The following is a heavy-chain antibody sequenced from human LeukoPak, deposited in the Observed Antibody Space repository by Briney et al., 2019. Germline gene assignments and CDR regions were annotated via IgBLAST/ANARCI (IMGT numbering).Heavy chain of an antibody. CDR2: ISGSGGST. D-gene: IGHD2-15*01. J-gene: IGHJ4*02. CDR1: GFTFSSYA. V-gene: IGHV3-23*01. Sequence: GGPLRLSCAASGFTFSSYAWSWVRQAPGKGLEWVSAISGSGGSTYYADSVKGRFTISRDNSKNTLYLQMNSLRAEDTAVYYCAKDLSGSIQAFDYWGQGTLVTVSS. CDR3: AKDLSGSIQAFDY.